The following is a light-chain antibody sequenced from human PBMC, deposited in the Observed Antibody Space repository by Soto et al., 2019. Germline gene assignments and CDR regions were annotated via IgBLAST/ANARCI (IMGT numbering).Light chain of an antibody. J-gene: IGLJ1*01. CDR1: SIDVGGYKY. V-gene: IGLV2-14*01. Sequence: QDASVSGFAGQPITISSTGTSIDVGGYKYVSWYQQHPGTATKLIIFEVNGRPSGVSDRFSGSKSGDTASLTISGLQPEDEADYYCMSFSRSTTPYIFGTGTEVTVL. CDR3: MSFSRSTTPYI. CDR2: EVN.